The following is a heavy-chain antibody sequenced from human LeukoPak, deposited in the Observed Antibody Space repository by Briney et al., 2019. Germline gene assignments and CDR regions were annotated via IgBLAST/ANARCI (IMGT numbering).Heavy chain of an antibody. V-gene: IGHV3-23*01. J-gene: IGHJ4*02. CDR1: GFTFSSYA. CDR2: ISGSCGST. D-gene: IGHD2-21*01. CDR3: AKDLYIPFFDY. Sequence: GGSLRLSCAASGFTFSSYAMSWVSQAGGKGMEWVSAISGSCGSTYYADSVKGRFTIYRDNSKNTLYLQMNSLRAEDTAVYYCAKDLYIPFFDYWGQGTLVTVSS.